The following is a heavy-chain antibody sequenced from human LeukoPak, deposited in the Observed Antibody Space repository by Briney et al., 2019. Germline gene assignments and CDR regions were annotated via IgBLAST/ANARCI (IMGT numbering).Heavy chain of an antibody. V-gene: IGHV4-59*01. D-gene: IGHD2-15*01. CDR1: GDSISSYY. Sequence: SETLSLTCTVSGDSISSYYLSWIRQPPGKGLEWIGYIYYSGSTIYNPSLNSRRTISVETTKKQSSLKLTSVTAADTAVYYCARDLCSGGSCYPGWFDPWGQGTLVTVSS. CDR2: IYYSGST. J-gene: IGHJ5*02. CDR3: ARDLCSGGSCYPGWFDP.